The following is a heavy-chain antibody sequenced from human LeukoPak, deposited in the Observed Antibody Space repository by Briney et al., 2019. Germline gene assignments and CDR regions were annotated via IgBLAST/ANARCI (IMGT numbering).Heavy chain of an antibody. Sequence: ASVKVSCKASGYTLTSYAMNWVQQAPGQGLEWMGIINPSGGTTIYAQKFQGRVTMTRDTSTSTVYMELSSLGSEDTTLYYCARVQLAWFGELSYFDYWGQGTLVTVSS. CDR3: ARVQLAWFGELSYFDY. V-gene: IGHV1-46*01. D-gene: IGHD3-10*01. CDR1: GYTLTSYA. J-gene: IGHJ4*02. CDR2: INPSGGTT.